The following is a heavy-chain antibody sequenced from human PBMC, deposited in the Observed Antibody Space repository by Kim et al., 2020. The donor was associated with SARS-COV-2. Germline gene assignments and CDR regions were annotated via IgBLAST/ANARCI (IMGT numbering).Heavy chain of an antibody. CDR1: GYTFTSYS. CDR3: ARDRLPFRAAAEGFYDY. D-gene: IGHD6-13*01. CDR2: ISTHNGNT. J-gene: IGHJ4*02. Sequence: ASVKVSCKASGYTFTSYSISWVRQAPGQGLEWMGWISTHNGNTNYAQKLQGRVTMTTDTSTRTAYMELRSLRADDTAVYFCARDRLPFRAAAEGFYDYWGQGTLVTVSS. V-gene: IGHV1-18*04.